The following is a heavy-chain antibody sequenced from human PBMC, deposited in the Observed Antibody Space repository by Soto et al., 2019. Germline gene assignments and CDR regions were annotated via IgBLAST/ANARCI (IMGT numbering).Heavy chain of an antibody. D-gene: IGHD2-2*01. Sequence: TETLSLTCTVSGGSISSSSYYWGWIRQPPGKGLEWIGSIYYSGSTYYNPSLKSRVTISVDTSKNQFSLKLSSVTAADTAVYYCARHVQGYCSSTSCFYGTDVWGQATTLTVSS. V-gene: IGHV4-39*01. CDR1: GGSISSSSYY. CDR2: IYYSGST. J-gene: IGHJ6*02. CDR3: ARHVQGYCSSTSCFYGTDV.